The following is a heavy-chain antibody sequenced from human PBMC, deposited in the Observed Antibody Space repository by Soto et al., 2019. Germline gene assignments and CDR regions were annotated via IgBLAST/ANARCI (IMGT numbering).Heavy chain of an antibody. D-gene: IGHD1-20*01. CDR2: ISPILGIS. J-gene: IGHJ4*02. CDR1: GGTFSSYT. CDR3: AREGFITGPPAYVY. Sequence: SVKVSCKASGGTFSSYTISWVRQAPGQGREWMGRISPILGISDYAQKFQGRVTSTADKSTSTAYMELSSLRSEDTAVYYGAREGFITGPPAYVYWGQGTLVTVSS. V-gene: IGHV1-69*04.